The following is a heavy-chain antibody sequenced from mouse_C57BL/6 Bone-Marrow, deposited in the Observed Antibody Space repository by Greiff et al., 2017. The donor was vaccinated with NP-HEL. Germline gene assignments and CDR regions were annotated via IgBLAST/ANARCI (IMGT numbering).Heavy chain of an antibody. Sequence: QVQLQQPGAELVKPGASVKMSCKASGYTFTSYWITWVKQRPGQGLEWIGDIYPGSGSTNYNEKFKSKATLTVDTSASTAYMQLSSLTSEDSAVYYCARERNYYGSDYWGQGTTLTVSS. CDR2: IYPGSGST. D-gene: IGHD1-1*01. CDR1: GYTFTSYW. CDR3: ARERNYYGSDY. J-gene: IGHJ2*01. V-gene: IGHV1-55*01.